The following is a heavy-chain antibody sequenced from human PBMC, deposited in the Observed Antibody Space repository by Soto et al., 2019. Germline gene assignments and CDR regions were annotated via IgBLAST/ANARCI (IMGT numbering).Heavy chain of an antibody. CDR2: IIPIFGTA. CDR3: ARVLTGTTFGFDP. Sequence: SVKVSCKASGGTFSSYAISWVRQAPGQGLEWMGGIIPIFGTANYAQKFQGRVTITADESTSTAYMELSSLRSEDTAVYYCARVLTGTTFGFDPWGQGXLVTVSS. D-gene: IGHD1-20*01. CDR1: GGTFSSYA. J-gene: IGHJ5*02. V-gene: IGHV1-69*13.